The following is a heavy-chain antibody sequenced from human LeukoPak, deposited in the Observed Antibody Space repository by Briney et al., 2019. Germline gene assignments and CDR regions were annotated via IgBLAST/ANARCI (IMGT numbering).Heavy chain of an antibody. CDR2: INPNSGDT. CDR3: ARDYCSSTSCLFDY. V-gene: IGHV1-2*06. J-gene: IGHJ4*02. CDR1: GGTFSSYA. D-gene: IGHD2-2*01. Sequence: ASVKVSCKASGGTFSSYAISWVRQAPGQGLEWMGRINPNSGDTNYAQKFQGRVTMTRDTSISTAYMELSRLRSDDTAVYYCARDYCSSTSCLFDYWGQGTLVTVSS.